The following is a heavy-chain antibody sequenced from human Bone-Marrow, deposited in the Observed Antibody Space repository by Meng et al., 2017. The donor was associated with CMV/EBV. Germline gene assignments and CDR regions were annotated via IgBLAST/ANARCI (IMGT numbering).Heavy chain of an antibody. CDR3: ARVNSNLLYLSNWFDP. CDR2: INHSGST. D-gene: IGHD4-11*01. CDR1: GGSFSGYY. Sequence: SQTLSLTCAVYGGSFSGYYWSWIRQPPGKGLEWIGEINHSGSTNYNPSLKSRVTIPVDTSKNHFSLKLSSVTAADTAVYYFARVNSNLLYLSNWFDPWGQGTLVAVSS. J-gene: IGHJ5*02. V-gene: IGHV4-34*01.